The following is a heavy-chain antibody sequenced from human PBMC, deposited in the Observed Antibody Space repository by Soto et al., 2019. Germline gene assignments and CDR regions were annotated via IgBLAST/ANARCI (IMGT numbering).Heavy chain of an antibody. CDR2: ITAYNGNT. V-gene: IGHV1-18*04. D-gene: IGHD2-2*01. J-gene: IGHJ4*02. CDR1: GYTFTSYG. Sequence: QVQLVQSGAEVKKPGASVQLSCKASGYTFTSYGISWVRQAPGKGLEWMGWITAYNGNTNYAQKLQGRVTMTTDTSTSTTYMELRSLRSDVTAVYDGARDCHSTRCRRPFDYWGEGPLVTVSS. CDR3: ARDCHSTRCRRPFDY.